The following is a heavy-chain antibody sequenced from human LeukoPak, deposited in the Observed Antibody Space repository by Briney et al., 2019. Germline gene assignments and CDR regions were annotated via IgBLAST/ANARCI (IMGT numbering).Heavy chain of an antibody. D-gene: IGHD3-10*01. CDR3: ARTRYGSGSYTYLDY. CDR1: GGSISSYY. Sequence: SETLSLTRTVSGGSISSYYWSWIRQPPGKGLEWIGYIYYSGSTNYNPSLKSRVTISVDTSKNQFSLKLSSVTAADTAVYYCARTRYGSGSYTYLDYWGQGTLVTVSS. V-gene: IGHV4-59*12. J-gene: IGHJ4*02. CDR2: IYYSGST.